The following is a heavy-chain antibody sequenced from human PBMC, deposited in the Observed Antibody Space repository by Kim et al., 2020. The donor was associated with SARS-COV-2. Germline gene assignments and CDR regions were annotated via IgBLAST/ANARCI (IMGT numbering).Heavy chain of an antibody. D-gene: IGHD4-17*01. V-gene: IGHV3-53*01. J-gene: IGHJ4*02. CDR1: GFTVSSNY. Sequence: GGSLRLSCAASGFTVSSNYMSWVRQAPGKGLEWVSVIYSGGSTYYADSVKGRFTISRDNSKNTLYLQMNSLRAEDTAVYYCARGVGSHGDYVDYWGQGTLVTVSS. CDR2: IYSGGST. CDR3: ARGVGSHGDYVDY.